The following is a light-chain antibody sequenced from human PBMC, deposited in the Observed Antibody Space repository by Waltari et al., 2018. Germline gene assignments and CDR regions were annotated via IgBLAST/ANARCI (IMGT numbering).Light chain of an antibody. J-gene: IGLJ1*01. CDR2: EVT. Sequence: QSGLTQPASVSGSPGQSITMSCTGTSSDVGNYDLVSWYPKYPGKAPKLMFYEVTRRSSVFSDRFSGSKSGNTASLTIYGLQSEDEADYYCCSYAGLGIYVFGTGTKVTVL. CDR1: SSDVGNYDL. V-gene: IGLV2-23*02. CDR3: CSYAGLGIYV.